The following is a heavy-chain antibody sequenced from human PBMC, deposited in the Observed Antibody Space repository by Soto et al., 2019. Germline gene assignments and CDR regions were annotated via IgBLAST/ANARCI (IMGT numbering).Heavy chain of an antibody. CDR1: GGSISSGDSY. D-gene: IGHD1-26*01. V-gene: IGHV4-30-4*01. Sequence: SETLSLTCSFSGGSISSGDSYWSWIRQPPGKGLEWIGYIYYSGSTFYNPSHKSRVTISVDRSKSQFSLKLTSVTAADTAVYYCARGRWLQWEIVYYFDYWGQGTPVTVSS. J-gene: IGHJ4*02. CDR2: IYYSGST. CDR3: ARGRWLQWEIVYYFDY.